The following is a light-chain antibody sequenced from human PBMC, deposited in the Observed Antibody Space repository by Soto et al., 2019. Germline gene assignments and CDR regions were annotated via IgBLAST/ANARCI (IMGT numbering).Light chain of an antibody. J-gene: IGKJ4*01. CDR1: QGISSW. CDR3: QQANSYTLT. CDR2: AAS. V-gene: IGKV1-12*01. Sequence: MQLSRFPSSRTAAVGGRGTVPCRASQGISSWLAWYQQTPGKAPKLLIYAASSLQSGVPSRLRGRGYATDLTLPTRRLQTEDFQTYYCQQANSYTLTFGGGTQVDIK.